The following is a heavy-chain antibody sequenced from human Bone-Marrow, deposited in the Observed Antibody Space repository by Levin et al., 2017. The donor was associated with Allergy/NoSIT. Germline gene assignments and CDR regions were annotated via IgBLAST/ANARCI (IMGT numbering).Heavy chain of an antibody. Sequence: GSLRLSCAVSGFTFDSYSMNWVRQAPGKGLEWVAYISGRSTTIYYADSVKGRFTVSRDNAKNSLYLQMNSLRVEDTAVYYCARPAGSGFYCFDYWGQGTLVSVSS. D-gene: IGHD3-10*01. V-gene: IGHV3-48*01. J-gene: IGHJ4*02. CDR3: ARPAGSGFYCFDY. CDR2: ISGRSTTI. CDR1: GFTFDSYS.